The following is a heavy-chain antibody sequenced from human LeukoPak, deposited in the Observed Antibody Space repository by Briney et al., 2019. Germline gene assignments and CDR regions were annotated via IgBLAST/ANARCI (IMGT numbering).Heavy chain of an antibody. Sequence: ASVKVSCKASGYTFTSYGISWVRQAPGQGLEWMGWISAYNGNTNYAQKLQGRVTITPDESTSTAYMELSSLRSEDTAVYYCARSLVAVVPAATDYYYYYMDVWGKGTTVTVSS. CDR1: GYTFTSYG. CDR2: ISAYNGNT. CDR3: ARSLVAVVPAATDYYYYYMDV. V-gene: IGHV1-18*01. J-gene: IGHJ6*03. D-gene: IGHD2-2*01.